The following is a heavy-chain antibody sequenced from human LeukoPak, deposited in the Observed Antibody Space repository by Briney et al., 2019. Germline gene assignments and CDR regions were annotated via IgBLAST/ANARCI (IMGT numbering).Heavy chain of an antibody. CDR2: IKQDGSEK. V-gene: IGHV3-7*01. Sequence: GGSLRLACAASGFTFSSYWMSWVRQAPGKGLEWVANIKQDGSEKYYVDSVKGRFTISRDNAKNSLYLQMNRLRAEDTAVYYCARALWTGFGDLLPDWGQGTLVTVSS. CDR3: ARALWTGFGDLLPD. CDR1: GFTFSSYW. J-gene: IGHJ4*02. D-gene: IGHD3-10*01.